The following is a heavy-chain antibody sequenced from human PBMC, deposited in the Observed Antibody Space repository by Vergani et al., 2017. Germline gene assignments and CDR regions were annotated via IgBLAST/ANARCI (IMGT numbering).Heavy chain of an antibody. J-gene: IGHJ3*01. CDR3: ASGGHGSENGGALQL. D-gene: IGHD3-16*01. Sequence: EVMLVRSGAEVKKPGESLKISCQAFGYIFSNFWIGWVRQRPGRGLEWMGIIYPGDSEVKSNPTFRGQVIFSVDTSVNTAYLQWRSLQASDTATYFCASGGHGSENGGALQLWGQGTNITVSS. CDR2: IYPGDSEV. CDR1: GYIFSNFW. V-gene: IGHV5-51*01.